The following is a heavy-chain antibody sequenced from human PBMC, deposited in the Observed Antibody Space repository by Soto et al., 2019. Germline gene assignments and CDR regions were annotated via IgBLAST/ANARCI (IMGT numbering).Heavy chain of an antibody. CDR3: ARASKDGITIFGVVKGAFDI. Sequence: PSETLSLTCAVSGYSISSGYYWGWIRQPPGEGLEWIGSIYHSGSTYYNPSLKSRVTISVDTSKNQFSLKLSSVTAADTAVYYCARASKDGITIFGVVKGAFDIWGQGTMVTVSS. D-gene: IGHD3-3*01. J-gene: IGHJ3*02. CDR1: GYSISSGYY. CDR2: IYHSGST. V-gene: IGHV4-38-2*01.